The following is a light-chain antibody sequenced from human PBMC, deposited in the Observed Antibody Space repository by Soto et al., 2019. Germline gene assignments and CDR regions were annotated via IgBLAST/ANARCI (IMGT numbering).Light chain of an antibody. Sequence: QSVLTQPPSASGSPGQSVTISCTGTPSDVGGYISVSWYQQKPGKAPKLIIYEVNKRPSGVPDRFSGSKSGSTAFLFVSGLRAEDEADYSCSSYVVFNKYHFGTGTKITFL. CDR1: PSDVGGYIS. CDR2: EVN. J-gene: IGLJ1*01. CDR3: SSYVVFNKYH. V-gene: IGLV2-8*01.